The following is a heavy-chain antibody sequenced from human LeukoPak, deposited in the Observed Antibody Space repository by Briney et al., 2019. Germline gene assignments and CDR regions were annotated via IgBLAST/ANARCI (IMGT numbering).Heavy chain of an antibody. Sequence: GGSLRLSCAVSGFTFTDYWMNWVRQAPGKGLEWVASIRQDGGEKYYVDSVKGRFTISRDNTKNSLYLQMSALRAEDTAVYYCARDGTAGGLYFDLWGQGTLVTVSS. D-gene: IGHD6-13*01. CDR2: IRQDGGEK. CDR3: ARDGTAGGLYFDL. J-gene: IGHJ4*01. CDR1: GFTFTDYW. V-gene: IGHV3-7*01.